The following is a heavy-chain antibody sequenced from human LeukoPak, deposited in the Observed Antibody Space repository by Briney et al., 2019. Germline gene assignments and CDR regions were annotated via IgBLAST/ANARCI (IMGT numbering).Heavy chain of an antibody. D-gene: IGHD3-10*01. V-gene: IGHV4-4*02. CDR2: IDHSGST. CDR1: GDSIASPTW. Sequence: PSGTLSLTCAVSGDSIASPTWWSWVRQPPEKGLEWIGEIDHSGSTNYSPSLRSRVSISVDKPKSHFSLRLSSVTAADTAVYYCARSHSMARGVIDFYGLDVWGQGTTVAVSS. CDR3: ARSHSMARGVIDFYGLDV. J-gene: IGHJ6*02.